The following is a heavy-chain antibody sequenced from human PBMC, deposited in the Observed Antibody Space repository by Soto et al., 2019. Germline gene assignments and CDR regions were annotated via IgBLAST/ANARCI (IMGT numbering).Heavy chain of an antibody. Sequence: QLPLVQSAAEVKKPGASVRVSCKAYGYPFIKYGISWIRQAPEQGLEWMGWIKVDSGYTNYAQKFQGRVTMTTDRSTTTTYMELTSLTSDDTAVYYCARELNRDSTAYYSFAYWGQGTLVTVSS. CDR2: IKVDSGYT. V-gene: IGHV1-18*04. D-gene: IGHD3-22*01. CDR3: ARELNRDSTAYYSFAY. CDR1: GYPFIKYG. J-gene: IGHJ4*02.